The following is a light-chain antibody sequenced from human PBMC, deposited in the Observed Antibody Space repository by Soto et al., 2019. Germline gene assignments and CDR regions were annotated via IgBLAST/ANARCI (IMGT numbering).Light chain of an antibody. CDR3: QKSRFT. CDR2: GAS. V-gene: IGKV3-20*01. CDR1: QSVDSNF. J-gene: IGKJ3*01. Sequence: VLTQSPGTLSLSPGERATLSCRASQSVDSNFFSWYQHKPGQAPRLLIYGASNRATGVPDRFSGGGSGTDFTLTISRLEPEDFAVFYCQKSRFTFGPGTKVEIK.